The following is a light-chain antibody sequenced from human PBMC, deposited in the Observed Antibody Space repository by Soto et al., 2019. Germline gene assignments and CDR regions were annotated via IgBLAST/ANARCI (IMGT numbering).Light chain of an antibody. CDR1: SSDIGGYDY. CDR3: CSYARTSKHYF. Sequence: QSVLTQPASVSGSPGQSINISCTGTSSDIGGYDYVSWYQQRPGKAPKLMVYEVRYRPSGVSNRFSGSKSGNTASRTVSGLQAEDDAVYYCCSYARTSKHYFFGSETKVTVL. V-gene: IGLV2-14*01. CDR2: EVR. J-gene: IGLJ1*01.